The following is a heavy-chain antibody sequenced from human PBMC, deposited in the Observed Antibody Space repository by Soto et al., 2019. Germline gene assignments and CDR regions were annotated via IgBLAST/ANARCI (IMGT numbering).Heavy chain of an antibody. Sequence: QVELVESGGGVVQPGTSLRLSCVASGIDFRIHGLHWVRQGPGEGLEWVAYISYDGSDKYYGDSVRGRFTISRDNSKNTPYLQMASLRAEHTAVYYCAKQLPNWQPMLDYWGQGTRVTVSS. V-gene: IGHV3-30*18. CDR1: GIDFRIHG. D-gene: IGHD1-1*01. CDR3: AKQLPNWQPMLDY. J-gene: IGHJ4*02. CDR2: ISYDGSDK.